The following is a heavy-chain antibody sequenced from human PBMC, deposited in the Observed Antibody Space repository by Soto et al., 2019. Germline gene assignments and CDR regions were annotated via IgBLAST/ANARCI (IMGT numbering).Heavy chain of an antibody. D-gene: IGHD1-26*01. J-gene: IGHJ5*02. V-gene: IGHV1-3*01. CDR2: INAGNGNT. CDR1: GYTFTSYA. CDR3: ANWYGGTPPYFLP. Sequence: ASVKVSCKASGYTFTSYAMHWVRQAPGQRLEWMGWINAGNGNTKYSQKFQGRVTITRDTSASTAYMELSSLRAEDTPLYSWANWYGGTPPYFLPWGQGTLFTVS.